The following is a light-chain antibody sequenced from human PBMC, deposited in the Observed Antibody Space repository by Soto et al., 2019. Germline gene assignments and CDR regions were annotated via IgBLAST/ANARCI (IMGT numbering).Light chain of an antibody. CDR1: SSDVGGYNY. V-gene: IGLV2-14*01. CDR2: DVS. J-gene: IGLJ2*01. CDR3: SSYTSSSTYVV. Sequence: QSALTQPASVSGSPGQSITISCTGTSSDVGGYNYVSWYQQHPGKAPKLIIYDVSNRPSGVSNRFSGSKSGNTAFLTISGLQAEDEADYYCSSYTSSSTYVVFGGGTKLTVL.